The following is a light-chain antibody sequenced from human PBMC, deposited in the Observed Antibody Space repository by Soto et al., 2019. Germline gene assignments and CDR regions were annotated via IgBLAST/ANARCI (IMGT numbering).Light chain of an antibody. V-gene: IGKV3-11*01. CDR1: QSVSSY. CDR2: DAS. Sequence: EIMLSHSPATLSLTPGERATLSCRASQSVSSYLAWYQQKPGQAPRLLIYDASNRATGIPARFSGSGSGTDFTLTISSLEPEDFAVYYCQQRSNWPPITFGQGTLPEVK. J-gene: IGKJ5*01. CDR3: QQRSNWPPIT.